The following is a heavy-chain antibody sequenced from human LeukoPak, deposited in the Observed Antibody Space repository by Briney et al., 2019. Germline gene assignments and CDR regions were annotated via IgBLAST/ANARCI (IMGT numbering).Heavy chain of an antibody. D-gene: IGHD6-13*01. Sequence: GASVKVSCKASGYTFTGYYMNWVRQAPGRGLEWVATINQRGSEEYYVDSVKGRFTISRDNSKNTLYLQMNSLRAEDTAVYYCAKGIARGNDYWGQGTLVTVSS. J-gene: IGHJ4*02. CDR1: GYTFTGYY. CDR2: INQRGSEE. V-gene: IGHV3-7*03. CDR3: AKGIARGNDY.